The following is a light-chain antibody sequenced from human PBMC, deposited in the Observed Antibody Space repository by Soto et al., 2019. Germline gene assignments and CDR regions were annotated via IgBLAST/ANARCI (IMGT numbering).Light chain of an antibody. CDR2: GAS. CDR1: QSVTNSF. Sequence: EIVLTQSPGTLSLSPGERATLSCRASQSVTNSFLVWYQQTPGQAPRLLIYGASSRATGIPDRFSGSGSGTDFTLTISRLEPEDFAVYYCQQYGTSRLTFGGGTKVEIK. J-gene: IGKJ4*01. CDR3: QQYGTSRLT. V-gene: IGKV3-20*01.